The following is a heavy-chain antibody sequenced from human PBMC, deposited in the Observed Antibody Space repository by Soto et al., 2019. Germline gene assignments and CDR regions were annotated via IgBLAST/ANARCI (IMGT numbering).Heavy chain of an antibody. CDR2: ISAYNGNT. V-gene: IGHV1-18*01. CDR1: GYTFTSYG. Sequence: ASVKVSCKASGYTFTSYGISWVRQAPGQGLEWMGWISAYNGNTNYAQKLQGRVTMTTDTSTSTAYMELRSLRSDDTAVYYCARGEYYYGSGSYSPYAFDIWGQGTMVTVSS. CDR3: ARGEYYYGSGSYSPYAFDI. J-gene: IGHJ3*02. D-gene: IGHD3-10*01.